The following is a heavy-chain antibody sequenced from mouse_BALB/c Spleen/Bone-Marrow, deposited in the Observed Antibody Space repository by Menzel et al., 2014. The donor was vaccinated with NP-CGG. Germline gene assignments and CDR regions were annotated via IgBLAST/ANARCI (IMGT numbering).Heavy chain of an antibody. V-gene: IGHV1-14*01. J-gene: IGHJ2*01. CDR2: INPFNDGT. Sequence: EVKLMESGPELVKPGASVKMSCKASGYTLSSYVTHWVEQKPGQGLEWIGYINPFNDGTKYNEKFKGKATLTSDKSSSTAYMELSSLTSEDSAVYYCAKGDNYRYDFDYWGQGTTLTVSS. D-gene: IGHD2-14*01. CDR1: GYTLSSYV. CDR3: AKGDNYRYDFDY.